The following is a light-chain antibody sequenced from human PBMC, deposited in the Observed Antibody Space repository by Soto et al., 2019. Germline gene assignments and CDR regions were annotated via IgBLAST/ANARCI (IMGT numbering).Light chain of an antibody. CDR3: QQFMNSPYT. Sequence: EIVLTQSPGTLSLSPGERATLSCRASQSVSSSYLAWYQQKPGQTPRLLIYGASSRATGIPDRFSGSGSGTDSTLTISRLAPEDFAVYYCQQFMNSPYTFGQGTKLDIK. J-gene: IGKJ2*01. CDR1: QSVSSSY. CDR2: GAS. V-gene: IGKV3-20*01.